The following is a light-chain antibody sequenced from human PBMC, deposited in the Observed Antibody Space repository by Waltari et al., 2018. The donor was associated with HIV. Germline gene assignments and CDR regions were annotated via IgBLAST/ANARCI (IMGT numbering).Light chain of an antibody. CDR2: AAS. Sequence: DIQMTQSPSSLAASVGDRVTITCRASQDIGSDLGWFQQTQGKAPKRLIYAASTLQSGVPSRFRGSGSGTQFTLTISSLQPEDFATYYCLQHNSHPPTFGQGTKLEIK. V-gene: IGKV1-17*01. J-gene: IGKJ2*01. CDR1: QDIGSD. CDR3: LQHNSHPPT.